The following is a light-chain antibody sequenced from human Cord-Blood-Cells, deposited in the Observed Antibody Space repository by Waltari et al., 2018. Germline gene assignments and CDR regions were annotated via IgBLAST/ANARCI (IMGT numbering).Light chain of an antibody. CDR3: QQSYSTPLT. J-gene: IGKJ4*01. CDR1: QSISSY. V-gene: IGKV1-39*01. Sequence: DIQMTQSPSSLSASVGDRVTITCRASQSISSYLNWYQQKPGKAPKLLIDAASSLPSGVPSRFSGSGSVTDFTLTISSLQPEDFATYYCQQSYSTPLTFGGVTKVEIK. CDR2: AAS.